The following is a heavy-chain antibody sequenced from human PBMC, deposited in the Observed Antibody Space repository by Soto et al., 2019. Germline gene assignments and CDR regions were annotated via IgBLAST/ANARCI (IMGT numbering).Heavy chain of an antibody. V-gene: IGHV4-34*01. CDR3: ARGGRNKVMFTFDY. J-gene: IGHJ4*02. CDR2: INHSGST. D-gene: IGHD3-16*01. CDR1: GGSFSGYY. Sequence: SETLSLTYAFYGGSFSGYYWSWIRQPPGKGLEWIGEINHSGSTNYNPSLKSRVTISVDTSKNQFSLKLSSVTAADTAVYYCARGGRNKVMFTFDYWGQGTPVTVSS.